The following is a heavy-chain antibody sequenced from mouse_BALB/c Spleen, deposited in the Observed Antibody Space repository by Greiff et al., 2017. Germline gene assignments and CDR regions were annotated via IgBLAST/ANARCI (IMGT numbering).Heavy chain of an antibody. V-gene: IGHV5-17*02. D-gene: IGHD1-1*01. CDR3: ARSGGSSGAMDY. CDR1: GFTFSSFG. J-gene: IGHJ4*01. CDR2: ISSGSSTI. Sequence: EVQRVESGGGLVQPGGSRKLSCAASGFTFSSFGMHWVRQAPEKGLEWVAYISSGSSTIYYADTVKGRFTISRDNPKNTLFLQMTSLRSEDTAMYYCARSGGSSGAMDYWGQGTSVTVSS.